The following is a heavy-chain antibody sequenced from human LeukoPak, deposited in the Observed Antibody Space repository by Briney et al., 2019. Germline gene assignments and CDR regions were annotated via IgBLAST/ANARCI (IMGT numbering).Heavy chain of an antibody. J-gene: IGHJ6*03. D-gene: IGHD1-1*01. CDR1: GYTFTGYY. V-gene: IGHV1-2*02. CDR3: ARVRYNLNDVGYMDV. CDR2: INPNSGGT. Sequence: GASVKVSRKASGYTFTGYYMHWVRQAPGQGREWMGWINPNSGGTNYAQKFQGRVTMTRDTSISTAYMELSRLRSDDTAVYYCARVRYNLNDVGYMDVWGKGTTVTVSS.